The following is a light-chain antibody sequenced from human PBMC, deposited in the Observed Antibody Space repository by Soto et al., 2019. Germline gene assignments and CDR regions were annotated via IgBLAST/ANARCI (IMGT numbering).Light chain of an antibody. CDR3: QQYNDRPFT. J-gene: IGKJ3*01. Sequence: EIVMTQSPATLSVSPGERATLSCRASQSVSSSYLAWYQQKPGQAPRLLIYGASTRATGIPARFSGSGAGTDFTLTITSLQSEDFGVYFCQQYNDRPFTFGPGTKVDIK. CDR2: GAS. V-gene: IGKV3-15*01. CDR1: QSVSSSY.